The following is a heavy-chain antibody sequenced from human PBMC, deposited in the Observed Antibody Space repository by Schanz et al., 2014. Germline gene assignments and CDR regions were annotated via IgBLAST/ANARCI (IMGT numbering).Heavy chain of an antibody. CDR1: GGTFSSDT. CDR2: IVPIAGIT. J-gene: IGHJ5*02. Sequence: QVHLVQSGAEGKKPGSSVKVSCKASGGTFSSDTFSWVRQAPGQGLEWMGRIVPIAGITNYAQRFQGRVTITADKSSDTAYMELSSLMSEDTAVYYCAREVGLYDRGWFDPWGQGTLVTVSS. V-gene: IGHV1-69*08. CDR3: AREVGLYDRGWFDP. D-gene: IGHD3-22*01.